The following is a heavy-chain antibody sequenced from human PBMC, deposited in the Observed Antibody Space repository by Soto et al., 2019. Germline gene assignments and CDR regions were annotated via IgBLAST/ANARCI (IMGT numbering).Heavy chain of an antibody. CDR1: GFTFSSYA. D-gene: IGHD1-1*01. CDR2: ISGSGGRT. J-gene: IGHJ4*02. V-gene: IGHV3-23*01. Sequence: PGGSLILSCAASGFTFSSYAMNWVRQAPGKGLEWVSAISGSGGRTYYADSVKGRFTISRDNSKNTLYLQMNSLRVEDTAVYYCAKDSLGYNKPFDYWGQGTLVTVSS. CDR3: AKDSLGYNKPFDY.